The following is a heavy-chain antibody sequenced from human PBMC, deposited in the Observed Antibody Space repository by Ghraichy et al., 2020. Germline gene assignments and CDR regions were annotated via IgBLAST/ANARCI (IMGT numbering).Heavy chain of an antibody. CDR2: IYYSGST. CDR3: ARGRYYYGSGSYSRLFDC. J-gene: IGHJ4*02. D-gene: IGHD3-10*01. V-gene: IGHV4-31*03. Sequence: SETLSLTCTVSGGSISSGGYYWRWIRQHPGKGLEWIGYIYYSGSTYYNPSLKSRVTISVDTSMNQFSLKLSSVTAADTALYYCARGRYYYGSGSYSRLFDCWGQGTLVTVSS. CDR1: GGSISSGGYY.